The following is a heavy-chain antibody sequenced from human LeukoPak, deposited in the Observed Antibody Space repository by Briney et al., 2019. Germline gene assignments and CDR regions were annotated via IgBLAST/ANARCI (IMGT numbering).Heavy chain of an antibody. J-gene: IGHJ4*02. V-gene: IGHV3-21*01. D-gene: IGHD3-16*01. CDR2: ISSSSTYI. Sequence: GGSLRLSCAASGFTFSGYNMNWVRQAPGKGLEWASSISSSSTYIYYADSVKGRFTISRDNAKNSLYLHMNSLRAEDTAVYYCARENDYVFYWGQGTLVTVSS. CDR1: GFTFSGYN. CDR3: ARENDYVFY.